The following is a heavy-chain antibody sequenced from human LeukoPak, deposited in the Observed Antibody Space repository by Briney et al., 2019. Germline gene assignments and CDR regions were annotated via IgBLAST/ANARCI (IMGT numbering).Heavy chain of an antibody. D-gene: IGHD6-19*01. J-gene: IGHJ4*02. CDR2: IYYSGST. CDR3: ARLWGQWLVPNSYYFDY. CDR1: GGSISSYY. Sequence: SETLSLTCTVSGGSISSYYWSWIRQPPGKGLEWIGYIYYSGSTNYNTSLKSRVTISVDTSKNQFSLKLSSVTAADTAVYYCARLWGQWLVPNSYYFDYWGQGTLVTVSS. V-gene: IGHV4-59*08.